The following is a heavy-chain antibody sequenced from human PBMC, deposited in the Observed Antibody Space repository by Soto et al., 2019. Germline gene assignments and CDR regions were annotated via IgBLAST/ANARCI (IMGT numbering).Heavy chain of an antibody. CDR1: GGSISRGGYY. CDR3: ATDGFGYYDSSGYYSWPDAFDI. Sequence: SETLSLTCTVSGGSISRGGYYWSWIRQHPGKGREWIGYIYYSGSTYYNPSLKSRVTISVDTSKNQFSLKLSSVTAADTAVYYCATDGFGYYDSSGYYSWPDAFDIWGQGTMVTVSS. V-gene: IGHV4-31*03. D-gene: IGHD3-22*01. J-gene: IGHJ3*02. CDR2: IYYSGST.